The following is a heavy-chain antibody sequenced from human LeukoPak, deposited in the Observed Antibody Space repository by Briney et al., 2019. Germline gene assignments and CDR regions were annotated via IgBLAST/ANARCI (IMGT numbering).Heavy chain of an antibody. Sequence: PSETLSLTCTVSGGSISSYYWSWIRQPPGKGLEWIGYIYYSGSTNYNPSLKSRVTISVDTSKNQFSLKLSSVTAADTAVYYCAREKGFGELFRGGFDIWGQGTMVTVSS. V-gene: IGHV4-59*01. J-gene: IGHJ3*02. D-gene: IGHD3-10*01. CDR2: IYYSGST. CDR3: AREKGFGELFRGGFDI. CDR1: GGSISSYY.